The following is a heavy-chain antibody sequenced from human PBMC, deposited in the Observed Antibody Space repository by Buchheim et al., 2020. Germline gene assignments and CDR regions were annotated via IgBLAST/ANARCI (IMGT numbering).Heavy chain of an antibody. Sequence: QLQLQESGSGLVKPSQTLSLTCAVSGGSISSGGYSWSWIRQPPGKGLEWIGYINHRGSTYYNPSLKSQVTKSVKRSKNCFSLQLSSVTAADTAVYYCARGDSSGWYSVGYWGQGTL. CDR2: INHRGST. J-gene: IGHJ4*02. D-gene: IGHD6-19*01. CDR3: ARGDSSGWYSVGY. CDR1: GGSISSGGYS. V-gene: IGHV4-30-2*01.